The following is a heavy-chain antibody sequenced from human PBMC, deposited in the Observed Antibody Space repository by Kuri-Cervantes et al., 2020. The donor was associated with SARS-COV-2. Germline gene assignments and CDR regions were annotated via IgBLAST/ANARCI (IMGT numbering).Heavy chain of an antibody. CDR2: ISSSSSYI. Sequence: GESLKISCAASGFTFSSYAMSWVRQAPGKGLEWVSSISSSSSYIYYADSVKGRFTISRDNAKNSLYLQMNSLRAEDTALYYCARETEVAGIDYWGQGILVTVSS. D-gene: IGHD6-19*01. CDR3: ARETEVAGIDY. CDR1: GFTFSSYA. J-gene: IGHJ4*02. V-gene: IGHV3-21*01.